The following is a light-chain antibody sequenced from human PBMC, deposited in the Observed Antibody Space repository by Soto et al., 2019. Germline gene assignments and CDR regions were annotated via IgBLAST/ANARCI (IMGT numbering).Light chain of an antibody. CDR1: SSDVGGSKY. Sequence: QSALTQPASVSGSPGQSITISCTGTSSDVGGSKYVSWYQHLPGKAPKLMIYEVSNRPSGVSNRFSGSKSGNTASLTIAGLQAEDEADYYCASYTSSSTYVFGTGTKVTVL. V-gene: IGLV2-14*01. CDR3: ASYTSSSTYV. CDR2: EVS. J-gene: IGLJ1*01.